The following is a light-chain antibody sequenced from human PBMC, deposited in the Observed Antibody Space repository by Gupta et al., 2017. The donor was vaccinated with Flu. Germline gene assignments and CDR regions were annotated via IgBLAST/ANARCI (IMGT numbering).Light chain of an antibody. J-gene: IGLJ2*01. CDR2: DVS. CDR1: SSDVGGYKY. V-gene: IGLV2-14*01. Sequence: QSAQTQPASVSGSPGQSITIACTGTSSDVGGYKYVSWYQQHPGKAPKLMIYDVSKRPAGVSNRFSGSKSGNTASLTISGLQAEDEAEYYCSSYTSSSSLVVFGGGTRLTVL. CDR3: SSYTSSSSLVV.